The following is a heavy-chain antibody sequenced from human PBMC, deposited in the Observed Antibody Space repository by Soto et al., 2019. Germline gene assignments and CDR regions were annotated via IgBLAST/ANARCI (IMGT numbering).Heavy chain of an antibody. CDR2: IYYSGST. CDR1: GGSISSGGYY. V-gene: IGHV4-31*03. D-gene: IGHD3-22*01. J-gene: IGHJ4*02. Sequence: QVQLQESGPGLVKPSQTLSLTCTVSGGSISSGGYYWSWIRQHPGKGLEWIGYIYYSGSTYYNPSGKSRVTISVDTAKNQFSLKLSSVTAGDTAVYYCAREGWSHQYDSSGEGGTGGVYWGQGTLVTVSS. CDR3: AREGWSHQYDSSGEGGTGGVY.